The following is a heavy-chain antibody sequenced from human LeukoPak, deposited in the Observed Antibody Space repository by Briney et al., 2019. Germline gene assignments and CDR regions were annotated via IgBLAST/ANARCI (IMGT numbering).Heavy chain of an antibody. D-gene: IGHD2-2*01. CDR1: GGSFSGYY. CDR2: IYSSGST. V-gene: IGHV4-4*07. J-gene: IGHJ5*02. CDR3: ARDLTMLERDYNWFDP. Sequence: SETLSLTLAVDGGSFSGYYWSWIRQPAWGGLEWIGRIYSSGSTTYNPSLKSRVTMSVDTSKNQFSLKMSSVTAADTAVYYCARDLTMLERDYNWFDPWGQGTLVTVSS.